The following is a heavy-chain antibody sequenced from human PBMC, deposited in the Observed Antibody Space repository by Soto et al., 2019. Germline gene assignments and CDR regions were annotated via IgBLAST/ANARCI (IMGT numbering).Heavy chain of an antibody. D-gene: IGHD6-19*01. CDR1: GFPFSSYW. CDR3: ARGGTIAVAPFDY. V-gene: IGHV3-7*01. CDR2: IKQEGSEK. J-gene: IGHJ4*02. Sequence: PGGSLRLSCAASGFPFSSYWMSWVRQAPGKGLEWVANIKQEGSEKYYVDSVKGRYTISRDNAKNSLYLQMNSLRAEDTAVYYCARGGTIAVAPFDYWGQGTLVTVSS.